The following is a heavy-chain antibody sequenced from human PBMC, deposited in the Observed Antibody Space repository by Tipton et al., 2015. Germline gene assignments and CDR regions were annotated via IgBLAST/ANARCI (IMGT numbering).Heavy chain of an antibody. D-gene: IGHD3/OR15-3a*01. V-gene: IGHV3-11*01. J-gene: IGHJ5*01. Sequence: GSLRLSCAVSGFSFSDYYMNWIRQAPGKGLEWVSSIDSSGVITHYADSVKGRFVISRDNANNSLFLHMNNLRAEDMGVYYCASPSRHYDLVTGHSRQANWFDSWGHGTLVSVSS. CDR2: IDSSGVIT. CDR3: ASPSRHYDLVTGHSRQANWFDS. CDR1: GFSFSDYY.